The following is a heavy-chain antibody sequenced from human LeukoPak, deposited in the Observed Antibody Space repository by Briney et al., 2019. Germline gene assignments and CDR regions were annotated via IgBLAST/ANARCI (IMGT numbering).Heavy chain of an antibody. CDR2: IYYSGST. CDR1: GGSISSYY. J-gene: IGHJ4*02. V-gene: IGHV4-59*01. D-gene: IGHD2-21*01. CDR3: ARGQSGETYFDY. Sequence: SETLSVTCTVSGGSISSYYWSWIRQPPGKGLEWIGYIYYSGSTNYNPSLKSRVTISVDMSKNQFSLKLSSVTAADTAVYYCARGQSGETYFDYWGQGTLVTVSS.